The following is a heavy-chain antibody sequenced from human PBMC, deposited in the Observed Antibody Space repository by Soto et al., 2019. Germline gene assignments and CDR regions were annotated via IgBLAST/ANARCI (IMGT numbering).Heavy chain of an antibody. CDR1: GFTLGDHY. D-gene: IGHD3-22*01. CDR3: VRATYFSDSSGYTRCLDY. CDR2: SRDKPQGYST. J-gene: IGHJ4*02. V-gene: IGHV3-72*01. Sequence: GGSLRLSCAGSGFTLGDHYIDWVRQAPGKGLEWVGRSRDKPQGYSTAYAASVKGRFTTSRDESKNSAYLQMNSLKTEDTAVYYCVRATYFSDSSGYTRCLDYWGQGTLVTVSS.